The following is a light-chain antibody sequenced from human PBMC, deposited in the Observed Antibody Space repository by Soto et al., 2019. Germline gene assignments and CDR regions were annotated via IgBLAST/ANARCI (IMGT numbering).Light chain of an antibody. CDR3: QQDSSSPFT. CDR1: QSVSSSY. CDR2: GAS. J-gene: IGKJ3*01. V-gene: IGKV3-20*01. Sequence: EIVLTQSPGTLSLSPGERATLSCRASQSVSSSYLAWYQQKPGQTPRLLFYGASSRATGIPDRFSGSGSGTVFPLTISRLEAEDSAMYSCQQDSSSPFTFGPGTKVDIK.